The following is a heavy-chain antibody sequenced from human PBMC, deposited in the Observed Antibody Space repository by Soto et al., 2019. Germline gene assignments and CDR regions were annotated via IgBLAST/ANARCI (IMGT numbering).Heavy chain of an antibody. Sequence: ASVKVSCKASGYTFTSYGISWVRQAPGQGLEWMGWINPYNGNTNYAQTFQGRVTMTTDTSTSTAYMELRSLRSDDTAVYDCAREGVAPYYYYGMDVWGQGTPVTVSS. CDR3: AREGVAPYYYYGMDV. CDR1: GYTFTSYG. D-gene: IGHD5-12*01. CDR2: INPYNGNT. J-gene: IGHJ6*02. V-gene: IGHV1-18*01.